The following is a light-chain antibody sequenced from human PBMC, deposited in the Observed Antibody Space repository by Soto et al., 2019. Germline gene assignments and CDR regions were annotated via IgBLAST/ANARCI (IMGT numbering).Light chain of an antibody. CDR2: AAS. CDR3: LKYNSAHGS. J-gene: IGKJ1*01. V-gene: IGKV1-27*01. Sequence: DIQMTQSPSSLSASVGDRVTITCRASQGISNYLAWYQQKPGKVPQLLIYAASTLQSGVASRFSGSGSSTDFTLIISSLQPEDVATYYCLKYNSAHGSFGHGTKVEIK. CDR1: QGISNY.